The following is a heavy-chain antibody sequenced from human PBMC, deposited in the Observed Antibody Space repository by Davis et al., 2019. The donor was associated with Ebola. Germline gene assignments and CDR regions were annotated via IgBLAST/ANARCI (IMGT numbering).Heavy chain of an antibody. J-gene: IGHJ4*02. CDR1: GFTFDDYA. V-gene: IGHV3-9*01. Sequence: PGGSLRLSCAASGFTFDDYAMHWVRQAPGKGLEWVSGISWNSGSIGYADSVKGRFTISRDNAKNSLYLQMNSLRAEDTALYYCAKDTRAMIVVVTLDYWGQGTLVTVSS. CDR3: AKDTRAMIVVVTLDY. D-gene: IGHD3-22*01. CDR2: ISWNSGSI.